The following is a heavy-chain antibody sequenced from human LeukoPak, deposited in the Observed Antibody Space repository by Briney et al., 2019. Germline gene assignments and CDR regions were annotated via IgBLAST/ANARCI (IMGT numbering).Heavy chain of an antibody. J-gene: IGHJ4*02. Sequence: PSETLSLTCTVSGGSISSSSYYWGWIRQPPGKGLEWIGSIYYSGSTYYNPSLKSRVTISVDTSKNQFSLKLSSVTAADTAVYYCARLRVYSSSWYKNYFDYWGQGTLVTVSS. D-gene: IGHD6-13*01. CDR1: GGSISSSSYY. CDR2: IYYSGST. CDR3: ARLRVYSSSWYKNYFDY. V-gene: IGHV4-39*07.